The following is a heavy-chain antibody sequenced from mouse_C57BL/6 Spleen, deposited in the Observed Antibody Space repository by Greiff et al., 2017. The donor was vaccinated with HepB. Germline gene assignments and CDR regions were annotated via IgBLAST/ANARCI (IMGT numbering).Heavy chain of an antibody. CDR1: GYTFTSYW. V-gene: IGHV1-69*01. CDR3: ARNDNGISPWYFDV. J-gene: IGHJ1*03. D-gene: IGHD1-1*01. Sequence: QVQLQQPGAELVMPGASVKLSCKASGYTFTSYWMHWVKQRPGQGLEWIGEIDPSDSYTNYNQKFKGKSTLTVDKSSSTAYMQLSSLTSEDSAVYYCARNDNGISPWYFDVWGTGTTVTVSS. CDR2: IDPSDSYT.